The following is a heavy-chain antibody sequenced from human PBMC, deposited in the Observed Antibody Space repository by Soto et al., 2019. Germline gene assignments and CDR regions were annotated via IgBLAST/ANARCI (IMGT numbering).Heavy chain of an antibody. D-gene: IGHD6-6*01. CDR1: GFIFTSYA. J-gene: IGHJ4*02. CDR3: ARSPGPFSSSSKRYFDY. CDR2: ISGGGGTT. Sequence: GGSLRLSCAASGFIFTSYALTWVRQAPGKGLDWVSGISGGGGTTYYADSVKGRFTISRDSSKNTLYLKMNGLRDVDTAIYYCARSPGPFSSSSKRYFDYWGQGTLVTVSS. V-gene: IGHV3-23*01.